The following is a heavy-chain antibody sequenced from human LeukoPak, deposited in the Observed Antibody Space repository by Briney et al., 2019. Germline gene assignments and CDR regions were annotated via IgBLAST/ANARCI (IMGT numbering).Heavy chain of an antibody. V-gene: IGHV1-46*01. J-gene: IGHJ4*02. CDR3: ARAGDYFDY. Sequence: ASVKVSCKASGYRFTSYYMRWVRQAPGQGLEWMGIINPSGGSPSYAQTFQGRVTMTSDTSTSTVYMELSSLRSEDTAVYYCARAGDYFDYWGQGTLVTVSS. CDR1: GYRFTSYY. CDR2: INPSGGSP.